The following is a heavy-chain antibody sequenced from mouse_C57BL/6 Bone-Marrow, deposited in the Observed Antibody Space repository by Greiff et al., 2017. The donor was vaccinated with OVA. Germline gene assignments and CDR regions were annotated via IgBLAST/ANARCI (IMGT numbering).Heavy chain of an antibody. CDR2: IDPENGDT. Sequence: VQLQQSGAELVRPGASVKLSCTASGFNIKDDYMHWVKQRPEQGLEWIGWIDPENGDTEYASKFQGKATITADTSSNTAYLQLSSLTSEDPAVYYCTCTTVVARGGDWYFDVWGTGTTVTVSS. V-gene: IGHV14-4*01. J-gene: IGHJ1*03. CDR3: TCTTVVARGGDWYFDV. D-gene: IGHD1-1*01. CDR1: GFNIKDDY.